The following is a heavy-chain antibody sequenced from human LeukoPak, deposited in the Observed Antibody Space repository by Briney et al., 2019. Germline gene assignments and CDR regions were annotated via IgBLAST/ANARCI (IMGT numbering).Heavy chain of an antibody. CDR2: MNPNSGNT. CDR1: GYTFTSYD. V-gene: IGHV1-8*01. Sequence: ASVKVSCKASGYTFTSYDINWVRQATGQGLEWMGWMNPNSGNTGYAQKFQGRVTMTRSTSISTAYMELSSLRSEDTAVYYCAAYSSGWYSTGNDAFDIWGQGTMVTVSS. CDR3: AAYSSGWYSTGNDAFDI. J-gene: IGHJ3*02. D-gene: IGHD6-19*01.